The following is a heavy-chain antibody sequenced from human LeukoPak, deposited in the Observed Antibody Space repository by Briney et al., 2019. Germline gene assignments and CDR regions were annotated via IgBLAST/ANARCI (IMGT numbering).Heavy chain of an antibody. V-gene: IGHV3-30-3*01. CDR2: ISYDGSNK. D-gene: IGHD3-9*01. CDR1: GFTFSSYA. CDR3: AREDDDILTGVLALDI. J-gene: IGHJ3*02. Sequence: GGSLRLSCAASGFTFSSYAMHWVRQAPGKGLEWVAVISYDGSNKYYADSVKGRFTISRDNSKNTLYLQMNSLRAEDTAVYYCAREDDDILTGVLALDIWGQGTMVTVSS.